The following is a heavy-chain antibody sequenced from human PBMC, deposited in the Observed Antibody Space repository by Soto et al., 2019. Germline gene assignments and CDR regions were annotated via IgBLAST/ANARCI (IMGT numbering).Heavy chain of an antibody. J-gene: IGHJ5*02. CDR1: GYTFTAYY. CDR3: ARGGGRGYNELDP. CDR2: INPNSGGT. D-gene: IGHD5-12*01. Sequence: QVQLVQSGAEVKKPGASVKVSCKASGYTFTAYYMHWVRQAPGQGLEWMGWINPNSGGTYHAQNFQGRVTMTSDTSTTTAYMELASLRSDDKAVYYCARGGGRGYNELDPWGHGTLVIVSS. V-gene: IGHV1-2*02.